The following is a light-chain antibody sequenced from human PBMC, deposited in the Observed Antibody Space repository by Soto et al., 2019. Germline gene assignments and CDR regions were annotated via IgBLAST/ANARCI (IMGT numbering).Light chain of an antibody. CDR1: ERVSSY. CDR2: DAS. Sequence: EIVLTQSPATLSLSPGERATLSCRASERVSSYLVWYQQKSGQAPRLLIYDASNRAAGIPARFSGSGSGTDFTLTISSLEPQDFAVYYCQQRSNWPLTFGGGTMVEIK. V-gene: IGKV3-11*01. CDR3: QQRSNWPLT. J-gene: IGKJ4*01.